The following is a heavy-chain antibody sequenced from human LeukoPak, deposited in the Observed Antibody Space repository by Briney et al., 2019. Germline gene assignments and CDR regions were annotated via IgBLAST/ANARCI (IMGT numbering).Heavy chain of an antibody. J-gene: IGHJ3*02. CDR3: ARHYMTTVTKGAFDI. CDR1: GFTFSSYG. V-gene: IGHV3-30*02. D-gene: IGHD4-17*01. Sequence: PGGSLRLSCAASGFTFSSYGMHWVRQAPGKGLEWVAFIRYDGSNKYYADSVKGRFTISRDNSKNTLYLQMNSLRAEGTAVYYCARHYMTTVTKGAFDIWGQGTMVTVSS. CDR2: IRYDGSNK.